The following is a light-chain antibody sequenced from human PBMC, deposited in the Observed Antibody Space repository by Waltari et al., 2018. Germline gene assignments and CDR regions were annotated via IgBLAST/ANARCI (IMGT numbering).Light chain of an antibody. V-gene: IGLV1-44*01. CDR1: TSNIGSNL. CDR3: AAWDDSLNGHWV. J-gene: IGLJ3*02. CDR2: RSG. Sequence: QSVLTQPPSASGTPGQRVTISCSGSTSNIGSNLVNWYQQLPGKAPKLLIYRSGRRPSGVPDRFSGSKSGTSASLAISGLQSEDEADYYWAAWDDSLNGHWVFGGGTKVTVL.